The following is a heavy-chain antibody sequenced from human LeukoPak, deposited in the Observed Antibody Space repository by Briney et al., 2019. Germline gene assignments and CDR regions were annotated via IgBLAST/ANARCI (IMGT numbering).Heavy chain of an antibody. CDR1: GFTFSNYW. Sequence: PGGSLRLSCAASGFTFSNYWMSWVRQAPGKGLEWLANINQDGSEMYYVDSVKGRFTISRDNAKNSLFLQMNSLTVEDTAVYYCARAIRGSAVDTGDRWGQGTLVTVSS. CDR3: ARAIRGSAVDTGDR. J-gene: IGHJ4*02. D-gene: IGHD3-10*01. CDR2: INQDGSEM. V-gene: IGHV3-7*01.